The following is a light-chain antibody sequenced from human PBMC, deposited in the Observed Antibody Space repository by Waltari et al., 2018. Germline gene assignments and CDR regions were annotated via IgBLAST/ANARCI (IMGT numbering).Light chain of an antibody. V-gene: IGKV3-15*01. Sequence: EIVMTQSPATLSVSPGERATLPCRASQSVGSKLAWYQQKPGQAPRLLIYGASTRATGIPARFSGSGSGTEFTLTISSLQSEDFVVYYCHQYNNWPRTFGQGTKVEIK. CDR2: GAS. CDR3: HQYNNWPRT. CDR1: QSVGSK. J-gene: IGKJ1*01.